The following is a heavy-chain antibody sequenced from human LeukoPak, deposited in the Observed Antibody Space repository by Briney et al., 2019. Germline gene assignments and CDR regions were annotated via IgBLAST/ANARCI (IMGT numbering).Heavy chain of an antibody. CDR2: TNDSGST. D-gene: IGHD3-3*01. CDR3: ARHLRQDYDFWSGYSYNWFDP. J-gene: IGHJ5*02. CDR1: GGSFSGYY. Sequence: SETLSLTCAVYGGSFSGYYWSSIRQPPGKGLEWIGETNDSGSTNYNPSLKSRVTISVDTSKNQFSLKLSSVTATDTAVYYCARHLRQDYDFWSGYSYNWFDPWGQGTLVTVSS. V-gene: IGHV4-34*01.